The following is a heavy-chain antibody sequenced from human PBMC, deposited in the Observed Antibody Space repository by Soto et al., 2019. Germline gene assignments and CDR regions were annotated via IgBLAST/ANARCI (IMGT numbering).Heavy chain of an antibody. Sequence: GGSLRLSCAASGFNFDDYVMHWVRQGPGKGLEWVSGINWDSGRIGYADSVKGRFTISRDNAKNSLYLQMSSLTAEDSALYYSSRSLDSRGQGTLVTVSA. V-gene: IGHV3-9*01. CDR2: INWDSGRI. CDR3: SRSLDS. J-gene: IGHJ4*02. CDR1: GFNFDDYV.